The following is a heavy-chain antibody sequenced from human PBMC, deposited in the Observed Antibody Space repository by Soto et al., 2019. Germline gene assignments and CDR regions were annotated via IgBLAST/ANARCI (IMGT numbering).Heavy chain of an antibody. CDR3: ARASYSSGWYELLNYYYYYGMDV. J-gene: IGHJ6*02. CDR1: DGSINSYF. V-gene: IGHV4-59*12. Sequence: PSETLSLTCTVSDGSINSYFWSWIRQPPGKGLEWIGYIHYSGSSNYNPSLKSRVTISVDTSKNQFSLKLSSVTAADTAVYYCARASYSSGWYELLNYYYYYGMDVWGQGTTVTVSS. CDR2: IHYSGSS. D-gene: IGHD6-19*01.